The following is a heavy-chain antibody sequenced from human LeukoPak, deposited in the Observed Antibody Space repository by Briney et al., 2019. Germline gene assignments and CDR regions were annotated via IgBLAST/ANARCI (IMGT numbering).Heavy chain of an antibody. Sequence: HPGGSLRLSCAASGFTFSSYGMHWVRQAPGKGLEWVAFIRYDGSNKYYADSVKGRFTISRDNSKNTLYLQMNSLRAEDTAVYYCAKDKARGPQVGPRITAPGTFDYWGQGTLVTVSS. CDR3: AKDKARGPQVGPRITAPGTFDY. V-gene: IGHV3-30*02. D-gene: IGHD6-13*01. J-gene: IGHJ4*02. CDR2: IRYDGSNK. CDR1: GFTFSSYG.